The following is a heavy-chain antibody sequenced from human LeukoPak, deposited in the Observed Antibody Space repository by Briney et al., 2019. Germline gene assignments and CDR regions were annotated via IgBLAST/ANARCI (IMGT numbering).Heavy chain of an antibody. D-gene: IGHD3-16*02. J-gene: IGHJ3*02. Sequence: GGSLRLSCAASGFTFNSYGMSWVRQAPGKGLEWVSAISGSGGSTYYADSVKGRFTISRDNSKNTLYLQMNSLRAEDTAVYYCAKDSGDYVWGSYHRHDAFDIWGQGTMVTVSS. CDR1: GFTFNSYG. V-gene: IGHV3-23*01. CDR3: AKDSGDYVWGSYHRHDAFDI. CDR2: ISGSGGST.